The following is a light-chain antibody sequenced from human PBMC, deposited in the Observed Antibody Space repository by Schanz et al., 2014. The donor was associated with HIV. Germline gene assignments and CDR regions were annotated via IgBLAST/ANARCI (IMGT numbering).Light chain of an antibody. Sequence: DIQMTQSPSTLSASVGDRVTITCRASQSISDRLAWYQHKSGRAPKLLIYQASSLATGVPSRFRGSGSGTEFTLTISSLQPDDFATYYCQQYKSSPRTFGQGTKVEIK. V-gene: IGKV1-5*03. CDR2: QAS. J-gene: IGKJ1*01. CDR3: QQYKSSPRT. CDR1: QSISDR.